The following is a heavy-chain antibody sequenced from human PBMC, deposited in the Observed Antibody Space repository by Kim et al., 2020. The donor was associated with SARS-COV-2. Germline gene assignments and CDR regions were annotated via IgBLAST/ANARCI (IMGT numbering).Heavy chain of an antibody. V-gene: IGHV4-31*02. CDR3: ARIFGSGSLLAWFDP. J-gene: IGHJ5*02. Sequence: NPALKSRITISVDTSKNHFSLKLSSVTAADTAVYYCARIFGSGSLLAWFDPWGQGTLVTVSS. D-gene: IGHD3-10*01.